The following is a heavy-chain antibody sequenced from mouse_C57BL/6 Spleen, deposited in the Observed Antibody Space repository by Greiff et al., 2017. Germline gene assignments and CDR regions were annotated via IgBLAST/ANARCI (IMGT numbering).Heavy chain of an antibody. CDR2: ISYDGSN. Sequence: DVKLQESGPGLVKPSQSLSLTCSVTGYSITSGYYWNWIRQFPGNKLEWMGYISYDGSNNYNPSLKNRISITRDTSKNQFFLKLNSVTTEDTATYYCARLYYYGSYYFDYWGQGTTLTVSS. J-gene: IGHJ2*01. CDR3: ARLYYYGSYYFDY. D-gene: IGHD1-1*01. CDR1: GYSITSGYY. V-gene: IGHV3-6*01.